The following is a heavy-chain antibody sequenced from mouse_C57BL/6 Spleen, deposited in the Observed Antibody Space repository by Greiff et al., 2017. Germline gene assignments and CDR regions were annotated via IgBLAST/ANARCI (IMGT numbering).Heavy chain of an antibody. Sequence: EVQVLESGPGLVKPSQSLSLTCSVTGYSITSGYYWNWIRQFPGNKLEWMGYISYDGSTNYNPSLKNLNSITRDTSKNQSFLKLNSVTTEDTATYYCAGGNYDAMDYWGQGTSVTVSS. CDR2: ISYDGST. V-gene: IGHV3-6*01. D-gene: IGHD2-1*01. CDR3: AGGNYDAMDY. J-gene: IGHJ4*01. CDR1: GYSITSGYY.